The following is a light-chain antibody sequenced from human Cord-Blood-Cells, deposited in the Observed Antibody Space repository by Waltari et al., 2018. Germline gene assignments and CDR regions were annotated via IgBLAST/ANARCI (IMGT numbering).Light chain of an antibody. CDR3: SSYTSSSTLV. CDR2: EVR. V-gene: IGLV2-14*01. J-gene: IGLJ1*01. CDR1: SSDVGGYNY. Sequence: QSALTQPASVSGSPGQSITISCTGTSSDVGGYNYVSWYQQHPGKAPKLMIYEVRNRPSGVSNLFSGSKSGNTASLTISGRQAEDEADYYCSSYTSSSTLVFGTGTKVTVL.